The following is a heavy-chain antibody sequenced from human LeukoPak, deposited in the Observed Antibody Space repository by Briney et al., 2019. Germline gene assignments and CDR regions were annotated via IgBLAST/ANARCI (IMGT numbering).Heavy chain of an antibody. CDR2: IYSGGST. CDR1: GFTFSSYA. D-gene: IGHD6-13*01. CDR3: ASPSIAAAGGDGAFDI. J-gene: IGHJ3*02. V-gene: IGHV3-53*01. Sequence: PGGSLRLSCAASGFTFSSYAMSWVRQAPGKGLEWVSVIYSGGSTYYADSVKGRFTISRDNSKNTLYLQMNSLRAEDTAVYYCASPSIAAAGGDGAFDIWGQGTMVTVSS.